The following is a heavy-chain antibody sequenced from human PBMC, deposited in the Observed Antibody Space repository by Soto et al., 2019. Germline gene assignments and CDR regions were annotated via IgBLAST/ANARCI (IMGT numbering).Heavy chain of an antibody. CDR1: GFTFSSYG. D-gene: IGHD3-3*01. V-gene: IGHV3-30*18. CDR3: AKSHYDFCSGYYSFEPYFDS. CDR2: ISYDGSNK. J-gene: IGHJ4*02. Sequence: QVQLLESGGGVVQPGRCLRLSCAASGFTFSSYGMHWVRQAPGKGLEWVAVISYDGSNKYYADSVKGRFTISRDNSKNTLYLQMNSLRAEDTAVYYCAKSHYDFCSGYYSFEPYFDSWGLGTLVTVSS.